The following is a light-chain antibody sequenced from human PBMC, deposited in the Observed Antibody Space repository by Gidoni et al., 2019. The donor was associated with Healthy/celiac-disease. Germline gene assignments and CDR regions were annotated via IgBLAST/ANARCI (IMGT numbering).Light chain of an antibody. CDR1: QSVSSSY. Sequence: EIGWTQSPGTLSLSPGERATLSCRASQSVSSSYLAWYQQKPGQAPRLLIYGASSRATGIPDRFSGSGSGTDFTLTISRLEPDDFAVYYCQQYGRSPRPFGQGTQLEIK. J-gene: IGKJ2*01. CDR3: QQYGRSPRP. V-gene: IGKV3-20*01. CDR2: GAS.